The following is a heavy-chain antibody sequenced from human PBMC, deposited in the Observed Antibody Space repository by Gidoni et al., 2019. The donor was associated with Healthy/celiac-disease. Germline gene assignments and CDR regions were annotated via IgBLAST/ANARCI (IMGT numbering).Heavy chain of an antibody. CDR1: GYTFTSYG. J-gene: IGHJ6*02. V-gene: IGHV1-18*01. CDR3: ARVLGELYYYYYGMDV. CDR2: ISAYNGNT. Sequence: QVQLVQSGAEVKKPGASVTVSCKASGYTFTSYGISWVRQAPGQGLEWMGWISAYNGNTNYAQKIQGRVTMTTDTSTSTAYMELRSLRSDDTAVYYCARVLGELYYYYYGMDVWGQGTTVTVSS. D-gene: IGHD3-10*01.